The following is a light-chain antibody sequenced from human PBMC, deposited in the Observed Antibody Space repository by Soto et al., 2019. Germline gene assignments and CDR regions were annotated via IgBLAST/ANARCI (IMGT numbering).Light chain of an antibody. CDR3: SSYAGISVV. CDR2: EVS. V-gene: IGLV2-8*01. J-gene: IGLJ2*01. CDR1: SSDVGGYNY. Sequence: QSALTQPPSASGSPGQSVTISCTGTSSDVGGYNYVSWYQQHPGKAPKLMIYEVSKRPSGVPDRFSGSKSGNTASLTVSGLQAEDGADYYCSSYAGISVVFGGGTKLTVL.